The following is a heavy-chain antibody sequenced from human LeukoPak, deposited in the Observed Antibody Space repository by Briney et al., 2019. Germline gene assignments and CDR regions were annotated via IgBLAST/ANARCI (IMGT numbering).Heavy chain of an antibody. CDR1: GFTFSSYG. CDR2: ISYDGSNQ. Sequence: RTGGSLRLSCAASGFTFSSYGIHWVRQAPGKGLEWVAVISYDGSNQYYAESVKGRFTISRDNSKNTLYLQMNSLRAEDTAVYYCAKVGVGQQLVRGYFDYWGQGTLVPVSS. CDR3: AKVGVGQQLVRGYFDY. J-gene: IGHJ4*01. V-gene: IGHV3-30*18. D-gene: IGHD6-13*01.